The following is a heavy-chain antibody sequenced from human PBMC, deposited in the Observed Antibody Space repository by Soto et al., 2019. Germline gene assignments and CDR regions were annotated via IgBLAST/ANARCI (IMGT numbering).Heavy chain of an antibody. CDR1: GGSFSGYY. J-gene: IGHJ6*03. V-gene: IGHV4-34*01. CDR2: INHSGST. CDR3: ARAVRGVIWGDYYYYYYMDV. Sequence: SETLSLTCAVYGGSFSGYYWSWIRQPPGKGLEWIREINHSGSTNYNPSLKSRVTISVDTSKNQFSLKLSSVTAADTAVYYCARAVRGVIWGDYYYYYYMDVWGKGTTVTVSS. D-gene: IGHD3-10*01.